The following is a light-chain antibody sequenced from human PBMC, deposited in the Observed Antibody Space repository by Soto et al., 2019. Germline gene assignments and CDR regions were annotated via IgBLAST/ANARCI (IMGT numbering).Light chain of an antibody. CDR2: EVS. V-gene: IGLV2-14*01. J-gene: IGLJ3*02. CDR1: SSDIGGYNY. CDR3: FSYTSSATRV. Sequence: QSALTQPASVSGSPGQSITISCTGTSSDIGGYNYVSWYQQHPGKAPKLIIYEVSDRPSGISNRFSGSKSGNTASLTISGLQADDEADYYCFSYTSSATRVFGGGTKLTVL.